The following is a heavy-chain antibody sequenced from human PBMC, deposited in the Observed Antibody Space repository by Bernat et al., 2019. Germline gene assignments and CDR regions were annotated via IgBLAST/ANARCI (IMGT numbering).Heavy chain of an antibody. Sequence: QVQLQQWGAGLFKPSETLSLTCAVYGESFSTYYWIWIRQPPGKGLEWIGEINHSGSNNNNPSLNSRVTISVDTYKKQFSLKLSSVTAAETAVYYGARGASNTWFDPWGQGTLVTVSS. CDR2: INHSGSN. V-gene: IGHV4-34*02. CDR3: ARGASNTWFDP. J-gene: IGHJ5*02. CDR1: GESFSTYY.